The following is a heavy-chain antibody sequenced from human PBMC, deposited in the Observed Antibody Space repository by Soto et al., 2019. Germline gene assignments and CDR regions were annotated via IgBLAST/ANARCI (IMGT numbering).Heavy chain of an antibody. CDR1: GDSIKRGSVY. J-gene: IGHJ5*02. CDR2: ITYSGMT. CDR3: ARERQVGPSSGRFDP. V-gene: IGHV4-31*03. Sequence: SETLSLTCSVNGDSIKRGSVYWIWIRQSPGNGLEYIGYITYSGMTFQNPSLKSRVTMSVDTPKNQFSLEVRSVTAADTAVYYCARERQVGPSSGRFDPWGQGTLVTVSS.